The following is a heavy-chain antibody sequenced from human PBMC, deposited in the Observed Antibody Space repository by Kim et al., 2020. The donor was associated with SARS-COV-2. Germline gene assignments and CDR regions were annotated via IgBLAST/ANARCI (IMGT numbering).Heavy chain of an antibody. CDR3: ARQRARWNDGFNY. V-gene: IGHV4-59*13. J-gene: IGHJ4*02. CDR1: GGSISSYY. D-gene: IGHD1-1*01. Sequence: SETLSLTCTVSGGSISSYYWSWIRQPPGKGLEWIGYIYYSGSTNYNPSLKSRVTISVDTPKNQFSLKLSSVTAADTAVYYCARQRARWNDGFNYWGQGTLVTVSS. CDR2: IYYSGST.